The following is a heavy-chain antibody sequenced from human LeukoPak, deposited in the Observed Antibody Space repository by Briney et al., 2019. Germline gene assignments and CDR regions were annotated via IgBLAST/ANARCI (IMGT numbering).Heavy chain of an antibody. Sequence: SETLSLTCGVPGGSVTSTNWWTWVRQPPGKGLEWIGEVHLDGRTNYNPSLKSRLTMSVDLSENHISLKLTSVTAADTAVYYCAREGGFFRPLDYSGQGTLVTVSS. J-gene: IGHJ4*02. CDR2: VHLDGRT. CDR1: GGSVTSTNW. D-gene: IGHD3-3*01. CDR3: AREGGFFRPLDY. V-gene: IGHV4-4*02.